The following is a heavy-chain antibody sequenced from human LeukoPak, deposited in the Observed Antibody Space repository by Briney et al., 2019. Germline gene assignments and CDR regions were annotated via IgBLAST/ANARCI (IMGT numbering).Heavy chain of an antibody. Sequence: GGSLRLSCTASGFTFCDYAMSWFRQAPGQGLEWVGFIRSKAYGGTTEHAASVKGRFTISRDDSKSIAYLQMNSLKTEDTAVYYCAREGPYSSGWYAKYYFDYWGQGTLVTVSS. CDR1: GFTFCDYA. V-gene: IGHV3-49*03. CDR2: IRSKAYGGTT. D-gene: IGHD6-19*01. J-gene: IGHJ4*02. CDR3: AREGPYSSGWYAKYYFDY.